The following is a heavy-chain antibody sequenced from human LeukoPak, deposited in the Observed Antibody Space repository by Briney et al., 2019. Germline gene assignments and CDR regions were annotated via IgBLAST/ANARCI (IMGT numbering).Heavy chain of an antibody. CDR2: ISSSSSTI. V-gene: IGHV3-48*02. D-gene: IGHD3-10*01. Sequence: GGSLRLSCAASGFTFSSYSMNWVRQAPGKGLEWVSYISSSSSTIYYADSVKGRFTISRDNAKNSLYLQMNSLRDEDTAVYCCARDEGYYGSGSPPYYYYYGMDVWGQGTTVTVSS. J-gene: IGHJ6*02. CDR3: ARDEGYYGSGSPPYYYYYGMDV. CDR1: GFTFSSYS.